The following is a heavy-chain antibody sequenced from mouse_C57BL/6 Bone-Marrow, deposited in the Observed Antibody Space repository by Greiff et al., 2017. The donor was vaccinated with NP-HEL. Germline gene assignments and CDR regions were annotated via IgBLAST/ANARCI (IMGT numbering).Heavy chain of an antibody. J-gene: IGHJ3*01. Sequence: VQLQQSGPELVKPGASVKISCKASGYTFTDYYMNWVKQSHGKSLEWIGDINPNNGGTSYNQKFKGKATLTVDKSSSTAYMELRSLTSEDSAVYYCASLITTVVGGYWGQGTLVTVSA. D-gene: IGHD1-1*01. CDR2: INPNNGGT. CDR3: ASLITTVVGGY. CDR1: GYTFTDYY. V-gene: IGHV1-26*01.